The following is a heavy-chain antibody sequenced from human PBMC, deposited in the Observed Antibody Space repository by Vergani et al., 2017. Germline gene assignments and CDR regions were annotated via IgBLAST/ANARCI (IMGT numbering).Heavy chain of an antibody. V-gene: IGHV1-2*02. D-gene: IGHD2-2*01. Sequence: QVQLVQSGAEVKKPGASVKVSCKASGYTFTGYYMHWVRQAPGQGLEWMGWINPNSGGTNYAQKFQGRVTMTRDTSISTAYMELSRLRSDDTAVYYCARLYGSSTSCFEYFQHWGQGTLVTVSS. J-gene: IGHJ1*01. CDR1: GYTFTGYY. CDR2: INPNSGGT. CDR3: ARLYGSSTSCFEYFQH.